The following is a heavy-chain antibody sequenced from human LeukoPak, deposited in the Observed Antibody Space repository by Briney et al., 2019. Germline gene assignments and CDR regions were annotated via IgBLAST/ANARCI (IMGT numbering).Heavy chain of an antibody. CDR1: GFVFAEHG. CDR2: SNWSGGST. Sequence: PGGSLRLSCTASGFVFAEHGMSWVRQVPGKGLEWVSGSNWSGGSTGYADPLRGRFTISRDNAKNTLYLQMDSLRAEDTALYYCARAPITSPFYFDYWGQGTLVTVSS. V-gene: IGHV3-20*04. D-gene: IGHD2-2*01. CDR3: ARAPITSPFYFDY. J-gene: IGHJ4*02.